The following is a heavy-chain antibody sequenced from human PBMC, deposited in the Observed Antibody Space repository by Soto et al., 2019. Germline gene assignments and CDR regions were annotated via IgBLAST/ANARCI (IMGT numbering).Heavy chain of an antibody. Sequence: PGGSLILSCAASGFTFSSYSMHWVRQAPGKGLEWVAVISYDGSNKYYADSVKGRFTISRDNSKNTLYLQMNSLRAEDTAVYYCARDPLWGTAMVLWYFDLWGRGTLVTVSS. CDR3: ARDPLWGTAMVLWYFDL. CDR1: GFTFSSYS. CDR2: ISYDGSNK. V-gene: IGHV3-30-3*01. D-gene: IGHD5-18*01. J-gene: IGHJ2*01.